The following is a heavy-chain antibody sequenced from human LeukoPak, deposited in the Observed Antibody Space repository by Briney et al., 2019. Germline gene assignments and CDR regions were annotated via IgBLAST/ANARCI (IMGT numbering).Heavy chain of an antibody. J-gene: IGHJ5*02. Sequence: KPSESLSLTCTVYGGSISSYYWSWIRQPPGKGLEWIGYIYYSGSTNYNPSLKSRVTVSVDTSKNQFSLKLSSVTAADTAVYYCARELAAAGTGWFDPWGQGTLVTVSS. D-gene: IGHD6-13*01. CDR2: IYYSGST. CDR3: ARELAAAGTGWFDP. CDR1: GGSISSYY. V-gene: IGHV4-59*01.